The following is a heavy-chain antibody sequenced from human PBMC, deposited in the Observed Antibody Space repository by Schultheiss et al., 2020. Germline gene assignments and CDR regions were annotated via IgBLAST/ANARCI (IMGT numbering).Heavy chain of an antibody. J-gene: IGHJ6*02. CDR1: GFTFSSYD. CDR2: IGTAGDT. CDR3: SKDYYYGMDV. Sequence: GESLKISCAASGFTFSSYDMHWVRQATGKGLEWVSAIGTAGDTYYPGSVKGRFTISRDNSKNTLYLQMNSLRAEDTAVYYCSKDYYYGMDVWGQGTTVNVS. V-gene: IGHV3-13*01.